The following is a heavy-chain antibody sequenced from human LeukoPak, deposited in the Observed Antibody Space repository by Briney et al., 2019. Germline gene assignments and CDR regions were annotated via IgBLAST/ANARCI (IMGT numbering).Heavy chain of an antibody. D-gene: IGHD2-15*01. CDR3: ARRLVDSGASQVSDD. V-gene: IGHV4-34*01. CDR1: SGSFSGYY. CDR2: INDSGSV. J-gene: IGHJ4*02. Sequence: PSETLSLTCAVYSGSFSGYYWSWIRQPPGKGLEWIGEINDSGSVNCNPSLKNRVTLSVDTSKNQFSLRLSSVAAADTADCARRLVDSGASQVSDDWGKGTLVTVSS.